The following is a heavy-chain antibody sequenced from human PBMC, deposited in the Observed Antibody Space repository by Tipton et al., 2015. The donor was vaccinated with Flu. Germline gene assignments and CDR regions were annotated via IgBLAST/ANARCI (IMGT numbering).Heavy chain of an antibody. J-gene: IGHJ6*03. CDR1: GFTFTSYG. D-gene: IGHD3-22*01. CDR2: VNPFFGPP. CDR3: ARGSYDTSELGYDYYYMDV. V-gene: IGHV1-69*01. Sequence: QVQLVQSGAEVKRPGASVKVSCKASGFTFTSYGISWVRQTPGQGLEWMGWVNPFFGPPQYAQKFQDRLTIDADDSTSTANMELSSVRSEDTAVYYCARGSYDTSELGYDYYYMDVWGQGTTVTVSS.